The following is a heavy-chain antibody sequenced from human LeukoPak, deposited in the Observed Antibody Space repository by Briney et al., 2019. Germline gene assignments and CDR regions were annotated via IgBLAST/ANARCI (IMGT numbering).Heavy chain of an antibody. D-gene: IGHD3-10*01. CDR3: ARKSMVRGVNIYYYYGMDV. V-gene: IGHV1-8*01. J-gene: IGHJ6*02. Sequence: ASVKVSCKASGYTFTSYDINWVRQATGQGLEWVGWMNPNSGSTGYAQKFQGRVTMTRNIFMSTAYMELSSLRSEDTAVYYCARKSMVRGVNIYYYYGMDVWGQGTTVTVSS. CDR1: GYTFTSYD. CDR2: MNPNSGST.